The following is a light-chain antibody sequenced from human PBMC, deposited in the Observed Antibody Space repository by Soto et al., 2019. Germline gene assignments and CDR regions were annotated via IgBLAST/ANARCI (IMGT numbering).Light chain of an antibody. Sequence: DIQMTQSPSTLPASVGDRVTITCRANQSISTWLAWYQQKPGKAPNLLIYKASRLETGVPSRFSGSGSGTEFTLTINFLQPDDFATYYCQQYTSFPYTFGQGTKLEI. CDR1: QSISTW. J-gene: IGKJ2*01. V-gene: IGKV1-5*03. CDR3: QQYTSFPYT. CDR2: KAS.